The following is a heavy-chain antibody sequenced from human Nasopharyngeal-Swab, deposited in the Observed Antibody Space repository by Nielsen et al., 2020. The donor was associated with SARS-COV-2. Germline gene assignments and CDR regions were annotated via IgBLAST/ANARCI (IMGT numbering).Heavy chain of an antibody. V-gene: IGHV7-4-1*02. D-gene: IGHD6-19*01. CDR2: INTNNGNP. Sequence: ASVKVSCKASGYTFTNYAMNWVRQAPGQGFEWMGWINTNNGNPTYAQDFTGRFVFPLDTSVSTAYLQISSLKTEDTAVYYCARVYSSGRFDYWGQGTLVTVSS. J-gene: IGHJ4*02. CDR1: GYTFTNYA. CDR3: ARVYSSGRFDY.